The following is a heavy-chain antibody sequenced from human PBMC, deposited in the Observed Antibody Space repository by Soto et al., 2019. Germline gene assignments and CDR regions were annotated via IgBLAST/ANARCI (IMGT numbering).Heavy chain of an antibody. D-gene: IGHD1-1*01. CDR3: AKDRTSAGTTVRFDP. CDR1: GFTFSGYA. J-gene: IGHJ5*02. V-gene: IGHV3-23*01. Sequence: GGSLRLSCAASGFTFSGYAMSWVRQAPGKGLEWVSSISGSGGSTYYADSVKGRFTISRDNSRNTLYLQMNSLRADDTAIYYCAKDRTSAGTTVRFDPWGQGTLVTVSS. CDR2: ISGSGGST.